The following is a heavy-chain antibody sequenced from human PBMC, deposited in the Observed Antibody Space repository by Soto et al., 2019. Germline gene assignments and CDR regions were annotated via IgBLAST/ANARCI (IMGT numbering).Heavy chain of an antibody. CDR2: IYYSGNT. J-gene: IGHJ4*02. Sequence: SETLSLTCTVSGGSISTYYWSWIRQPPGKGLEWIGYIYYSGNTNSNPSLKSRITMSVDTSKNQSSLKLSSVTAADTAVYYCARVGSGSFDYWGQGTLVTVSS. D-gene: IGHD3-22*01. CDR3: ARVGSGSFDY. CDR1: GGSISTYY. V-gene: IGHV4-59*01.